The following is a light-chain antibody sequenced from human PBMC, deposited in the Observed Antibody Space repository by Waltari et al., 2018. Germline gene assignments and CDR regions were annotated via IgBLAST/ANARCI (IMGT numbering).Light chain of an antibody. CDR2: AAS. V-gene: IGKV1-39*01. Sequence: DIQMTQSPSSLSASVGARVNISCRASQSISSHLNWYQQKVGQAPKLLIFAASSLYSGVPSRFSGSGFGTDFTLTISSLQPEDFATYFWQQSYSNVATFGPGTTVDI. CDR1: QSISSH. CDR3: QQSYSNVAT. J-gene: IGKJ3*01.